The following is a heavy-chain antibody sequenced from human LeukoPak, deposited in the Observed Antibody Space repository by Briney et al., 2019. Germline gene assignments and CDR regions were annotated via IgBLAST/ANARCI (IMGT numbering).Heavy chain of an antibody. V-gene: IGHV3-7*01. J-gene: IGHJ5*02. CDR1: GFTFSSYW. CDR2: IKQDGSEK. Sequence: GGSLRLSCAASGFTFSSYWMSWVRRAPGKGLEWVANIKQDGSEKYYVDSVKGRFTISRDNAKNSLYLQMNSLRAEDTAVYYCAREGYGDYEDWFDPWGQGTLVTVSS. D-gene: IGHD4-17*01. CDR3: AREGYGDYEDWFDP.